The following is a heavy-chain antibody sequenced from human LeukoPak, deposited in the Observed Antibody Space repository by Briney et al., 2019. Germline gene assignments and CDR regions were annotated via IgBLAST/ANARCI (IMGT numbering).Heavy chain of an antibody. CDR3: ARSGGPGTYHQLRYNWFDP. J-gene: IGHJ5*02. V-gene: IGHV3-21*01. CDR2: ITTISHYI. D-gene: IGHD3-10*01. CDR1: GFTLSDYH. Sequence: PGGSLRLSCAASGFTLSDYHMNWDRQAPGKGLEWLSSITTISHYIYYAGAVRGRFTISRDNAKNSLYLQMNSLRGEDTAVYYCARSGGPGTYHQLRYNWFDPWGQGTLVTVSS.